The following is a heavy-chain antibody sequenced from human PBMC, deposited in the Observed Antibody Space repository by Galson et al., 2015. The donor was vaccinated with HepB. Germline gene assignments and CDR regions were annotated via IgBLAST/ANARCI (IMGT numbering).Heavy chain of an antibody. V-gene: IGHV3-23*01. D-gene: IGHD1-14*01. Sequence: SLRLSCAASGFTFSSYAMSWVRQAPGKGLEWVSAISGSGGSTYYADSVKGRFTISRDNSKNTLYLQMNSLRAEDTAVYYCAKHITESSGHDYWGQGTLVTVSS. CDR3: AKHITESSGHDY. CDR2: ISGSGGST. J-gene: IGHJ4*02. CDR1: GFTFSSYA.